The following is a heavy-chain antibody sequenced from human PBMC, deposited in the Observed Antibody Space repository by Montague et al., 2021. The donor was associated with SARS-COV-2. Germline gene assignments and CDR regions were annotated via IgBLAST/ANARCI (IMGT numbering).Heavy chain of an antibody. D-gene: IGHD3-3*01. CDR3: ARRVHPAFGNGAIDY. V-gene: IGHV4-39*01. CDR2: NYYDGST. J-gene: IGHJ4*02. Sequence: SETLSLTCTVAGDSIRSSSYYWGWLRQPPGRGLEWIGSNYYDGSTYYTPFFKSRVTISVDTSKTQFSLKPSSVTAADTAVYSCARRVHPAFGNGAIDYWGQGTLVTVSS. CDR1: GDSIRSSSYY.